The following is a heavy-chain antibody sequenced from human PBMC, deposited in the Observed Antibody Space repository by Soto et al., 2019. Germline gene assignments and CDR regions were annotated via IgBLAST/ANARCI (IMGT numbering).Heavy chain of an antibody. V-gene: IGHV1-69*01. CDR2: VIPIFGTA. J-gene: IGHJ6*02. Sequence: QVQLVQSGAEVKKPGSSVKVSCKASGGTFSSYAISWVRQAPGQGLEWMGGVIPIFGTANYAQKFQGRVTITADEPTSTGDMALSSLRSEDTAVYYCASPRFIVVVPAAINYYDGMDVWGQGTTVTVSS. D-gene: IGHD2-2*01. CDR1: GGTFSSYA. CDR3: ASPRFIVVVPAAINYYDGMDV.